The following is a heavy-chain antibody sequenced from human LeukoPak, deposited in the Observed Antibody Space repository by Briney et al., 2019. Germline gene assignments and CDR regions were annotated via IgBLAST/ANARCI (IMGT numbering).Heavy chain of an antibody. CDR2: IYTSGST. Sequence: PSETLSLTCTVSGYSISSGYYWGWIRQPPGKGLEWIGRIYTSGSTNYNPSLKSRVTMSVDTSKNQFSLKLSSVTAADTAVYYCARDRVGYCSGGSCYSSNWFDPWGQGTLVTVSS. V-gene: IGHV4-38-2*02. D-gene: IGHD2-15*01. CDR3: ARDRVGYCSGGSCYSSNWFDP. J-gene: IGHJ5*02. CDR1: GYSISSGYY.